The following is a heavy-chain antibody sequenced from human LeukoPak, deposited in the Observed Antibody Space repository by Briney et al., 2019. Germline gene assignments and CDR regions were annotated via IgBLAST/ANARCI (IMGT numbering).Heavy chain of an antibody. V-gene: IGHV4-59*01. Sequence: SETLSLTCTVSGGSISSYYWSWIRQPPGKGLKWIGYIYYSGSTNYNPSLKSRVTISVDTSKNQFSLKLSSVTAADTAVYYCARNIYGDYYYYYYMDVWGKGTTVTVSS. CDR1: GGSISSYY. J-gene: IGHJ6*03. D-gene: IGHD4-17*01. CDR3: ARNIYGDYYYYYYMDV. CDR2: IYYSGST.